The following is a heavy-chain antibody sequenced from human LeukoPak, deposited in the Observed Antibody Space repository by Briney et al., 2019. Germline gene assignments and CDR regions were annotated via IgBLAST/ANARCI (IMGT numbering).Heavy chain of an antibody. V-gene: IGHV4-39*07. CDR2: IYYSGST. CDR3: ARDISMDVDTAMAFDY. J-gene: IGHJ4*02. CDR1: GGSISSSSYY. Sequence: SETLSLTCTVSGGSISSSSYYWGWIRQPPGKGLEWIGSIYYSGSTYYNPSLKSRVTISVDTSKNQFSLKLSSVTAADTAVYYCARDISMDVDTAMAFDYWGQGTLVTVSS. D-gene: IGHD5-18*01.